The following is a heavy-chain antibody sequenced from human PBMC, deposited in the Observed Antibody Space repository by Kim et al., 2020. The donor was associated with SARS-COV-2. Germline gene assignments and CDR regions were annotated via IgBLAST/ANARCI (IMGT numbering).Heavy chain of an antibody. CDR3: AREAARTDF. J-gene: IGHJ4*02. V-gene: IGHV3-11*05. D-gene: IGHD6-6*01. CDR1: GFTFRDYY. Sequence: GGSLRLSCAASGFTFRDYYMSWIRQAPGKGLEWVSWISTHSGYTNYAASVKGRFTMSRDDGKNLLYLQLNSLRDEDTAGYYCAREAARTDFWGQGTPVTV. CDR2: ISTHSGYT.